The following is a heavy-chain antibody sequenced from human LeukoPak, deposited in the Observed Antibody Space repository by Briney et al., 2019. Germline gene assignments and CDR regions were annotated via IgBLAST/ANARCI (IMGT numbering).Heavy chain of an antibody. CDR3: ARGQQWLPYFDY. V-gene: IGHV3-21*01. Sequence: GGSLRLSCAASGFTFSSCSMNWVRQAPGKGLEWVSSISSSSSSIYYADSVKGRFTISRDNAKNSLYLQMNSLRAEDMAVYFCARGQQWLPYFDYWGQGTLVTVSS. J-gene: IGHJ4*02. CDR1: GFTFSSCS. D-gene: IGHD6-19*01. CDR2: ISSSSSSI.